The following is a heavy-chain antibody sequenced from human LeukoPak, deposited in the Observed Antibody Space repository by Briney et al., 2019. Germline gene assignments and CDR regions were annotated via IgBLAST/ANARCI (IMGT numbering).Heavy chain of an antibody. CDR1: GFTFSNYG. Sequence: GGSLRLSCAASGFTFSNYGMHWVRQAPGKGLEWVAVISYDGSNKYYADSVKGRFTISRDNSKNTLYLQMNSLRAEDTAVYYCARDPGYGDTPADYWGQGTLVTVSS. CDR3: ARDPGYGDTPADY. V-gene: IGHV3-30*19. D-gene: IGHD4-17*01. CDR2: ISYDGSNK. J-gene: IGHJ4*02.